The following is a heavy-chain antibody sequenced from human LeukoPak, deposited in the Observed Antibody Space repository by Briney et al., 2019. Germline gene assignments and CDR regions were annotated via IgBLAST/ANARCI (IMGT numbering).Heavy chain of an antibody. D-gene: IGHD4-17*01. Sequence: AGSLRLSCAASGFTFSSYWMHCVRQAPGKGLVWVSRINSDGSSTSYTDSVKGRVTISRDNAKNTLYLQMNSLRAEDTAVYYCASGDYVDYWGQGPLVTVSS. CDR1: GFTFSSYW. CDR3: ASGDYVDY. CDR2: INSDGSST. J-gene: IGHJ4*02. V-gene: IGHV3-74*01.